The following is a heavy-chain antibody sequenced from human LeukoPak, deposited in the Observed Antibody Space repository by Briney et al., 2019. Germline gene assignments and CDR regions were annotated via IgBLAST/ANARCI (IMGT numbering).Heavy chain of an antibody. CDR2: INPNSGGT. V-gene: IGHV1-2*06. CDR3: ARGYSSGNWFDP. CDR1: GHTFTGQY. Sequence: ASVKVSCKASGHTFTGQYMHWVRQAPGQGLEWMGRINPNSGGTNYAQKFQGRVTMTRDTSISTAYMELSRLTSDDTAVYYCARGYSSGNWFDPWGQGTLVTVSS. D-gene: IGHD6-19*01. J-gene: IGHJ5*02.